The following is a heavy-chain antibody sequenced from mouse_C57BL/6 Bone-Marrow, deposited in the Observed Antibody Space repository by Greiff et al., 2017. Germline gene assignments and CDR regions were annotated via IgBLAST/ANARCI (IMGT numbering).Heavy chain of an antibody. Sequence: QVQLQQSGAELARPGASVKLSCKASGYTFTSYGISWVKQRTGQGLEWIGEIYPRSGNTYYNEKFKGKATLTADKSSSTAYMELRSLTSEDSAVYFCARDYYGSSFYWYCDVWGTGTTVTVSS. CDR3: ARDYYGSSFYWYCDV. CDR2: IYPRSGNT. J-gene: IGHJ1*03. CDR1: GYTFTSYG. D-gene: IGHD1-1*01. V-gene: IGHV1-81*01.